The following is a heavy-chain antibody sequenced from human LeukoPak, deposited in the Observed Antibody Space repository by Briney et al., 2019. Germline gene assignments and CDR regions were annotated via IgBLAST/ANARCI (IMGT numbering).Heavy chain of an antibody. CDR2: ISAYNGNT. Sequence: ASVKVSCKASGYTFTSYGISRVRQAPGQGLEWMGWISAYNGNTNYAQKLQGRVIMTTDTSTSTAYMELRSLRSDDTAVYYCARDGLRLGELSPTPDYWGQGTLVTVSS. V-gene: IGHV1-18*01. CDR1: GYTFTSYG. CDR3: ARDGLRLGELSPTPDY. J-gene: IGHJ4*02. D-gene: IGHD3-16*02.